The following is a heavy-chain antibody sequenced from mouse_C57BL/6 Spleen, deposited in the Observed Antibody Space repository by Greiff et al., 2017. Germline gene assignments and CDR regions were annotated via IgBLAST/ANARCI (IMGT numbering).Heavy chain of an antibody. V-gene: IGHV1-85*01. CDR2: IYPRDGST. J-gene: IGHJ2*01. D-gene: IGHD1-1*02. CDR3: ARPPYGFRDYFDS. Sequence: VQLQQSGPELVKPGASVKLSCKASGYTFTSYDINWVKQRPGQGLEWIGWIYPRDGSTKYNEKFKGKATLTVDTSSSTAYMELHSLTSEDAAVYFWARPPYGFRDYFDSWGQGTTLTVSS. CDR1: GYTFTSYD.